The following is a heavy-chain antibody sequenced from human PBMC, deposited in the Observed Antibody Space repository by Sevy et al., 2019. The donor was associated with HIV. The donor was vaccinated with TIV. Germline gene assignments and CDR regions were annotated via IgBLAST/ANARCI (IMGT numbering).Heavy chain of an antibody. CDR3: AKDRRYRSGWYAGGAYFALDV. CDR2: ISYDGSNK. CDR1: GFTFNSYG. J-gene: IGHJ6*02. V-gene: IGHV3-30*18. Sequence: GGSLRLSCAASGFTFNSYGMHWVRQAPGKGLEWVAVISYDGSNKYYGYSVKGRFTISRDNSKNTVYLQMNSLRPEDTSVYYCAKDRRYRSGWYAGGAYFALDVWGQGTTVTVSS. D-gene: IGHD6-19*01.